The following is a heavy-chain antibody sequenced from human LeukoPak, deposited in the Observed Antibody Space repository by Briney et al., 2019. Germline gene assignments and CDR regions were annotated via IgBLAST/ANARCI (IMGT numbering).Heavy chain of an antibody. CDR2: ISGSGGST. CDR3: ARAGTYYDSSGYYDRNAFDI. V-gene: IGHV3-23*01. J-gene: IGHJ3*02. D-gene: IGHD3-22*01. Sequence: PGGSLRLSCAASGFTFSSYGMSWVRQAPGKGLEWVSAISGSGGSTYYADSVKGRFTISRDNAKNSLYLQMNSLRAEDTAVYYCARAGTYYDSSGYYDRNAFDIWGQGTMVTVSS. CDR1: GFTFSSYG.